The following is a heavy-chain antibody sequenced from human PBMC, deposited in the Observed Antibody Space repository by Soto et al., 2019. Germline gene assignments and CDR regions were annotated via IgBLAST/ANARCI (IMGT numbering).Heavy chain of an antibody. V-gene: IGHV1-69*01. J-gene: IGHJ6*02. CDR3: AGVGSCLSSSCLYYGMDV. CDR2: VIPIFGTP. Sequence: VQLVQSGAEVRKPGSSVKVSCKASGGDFKNFIIAWVRQAPGHGLEWMGGVIPIFGTPNFVQKFQDRVTITADEATSTTYRALRSLRSEDTAVYYCAGVGSCLSSSCLYYGMDVWGQGTTVIVSS. D-gene: IGHD2-2*01. CDR1: GGDFKNFI.